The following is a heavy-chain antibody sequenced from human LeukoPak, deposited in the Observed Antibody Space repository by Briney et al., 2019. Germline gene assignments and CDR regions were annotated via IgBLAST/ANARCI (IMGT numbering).Heavy chain of an antibody. D-gene: IGHD4-17*01. CDR3: AKEGTVTTLWGHFDY. V-gene: IGHV3-9*01. CDR2: ISWNSGSI. Sequence: PGGSLRLSCAASGFTFDDYAMHWVRQAPGKGLEWVSGISWNSGSIGYADSVKGRFTISRDNTKNSLYLQMNSLRAEDAALYYCAKEGTVTTLWGHFDYWGQGTLVTVSS. CDR1: GFTFDDYA. J-gene: IGHJ4*02.